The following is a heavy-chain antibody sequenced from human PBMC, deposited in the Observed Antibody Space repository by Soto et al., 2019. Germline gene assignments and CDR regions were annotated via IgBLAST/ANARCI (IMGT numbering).Heavy chain of an antibody. CDR1: GYSFTSYW. V-gene: IGHV5-51*01. Sequence: GEYLKISCKGSGYSFTSYWIGWVRQMPGKGLEWMGIIYPGDSDTRYSPSFQGQVTISADKSISTAYLQWSSLKASDTAMYYCERRPDIAAAENCFDPWCQGTLVTVSS. CDR2: IYPGDSDT. D-gene: IGHD6-13*01. J-gene: IGHJ5*02. CDR3: ERRPDIAAAENCFDP.